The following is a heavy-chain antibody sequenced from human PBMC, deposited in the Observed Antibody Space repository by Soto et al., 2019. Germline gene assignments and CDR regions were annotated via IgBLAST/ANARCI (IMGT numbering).Heavy chain of an antibody. V-gene: IGHV1-69*13. J-gene: IGHJ5*02. CDR2: IIPIFGTA. D-gene: IGHD1-26*01. Sequence: ASVKVSCEASGGTFSRYAISWVRQAPGQGLEWMGGIIPIFGTANYAQKFQGRVTITADESTSTAYMELSSLRFEDTAVYYCARAIVGPTTTGWLDPWGQGTLVTVSS. CDR3: ARAIVGPTTTGWLDP. CDR1: GGTFSRYA.